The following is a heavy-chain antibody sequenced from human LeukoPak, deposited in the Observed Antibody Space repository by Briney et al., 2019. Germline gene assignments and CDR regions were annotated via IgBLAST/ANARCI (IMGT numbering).Heavy chain of an antibody. CDR2: IYYSGST. V-gene: IGHV4-39*02. CDR1: GGSISSSSYY. CDR3: ARDPPAVLIDTYG. D-gene: IGHD2-8*01. Sequence: SETLSLTCTVSGGSISSSSYYWGWIRQPPGKGLEWIGSIYYSGSTYYNPSLKRRVTISVDTSKNQFSLKLSSVTAADTAVYYCARDPPAVLIDTYGWGQGTLVTVSS. J-gene: IGHJ4*02.